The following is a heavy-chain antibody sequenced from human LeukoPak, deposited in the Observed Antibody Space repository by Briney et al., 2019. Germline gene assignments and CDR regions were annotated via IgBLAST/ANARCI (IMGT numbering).Heavy chain of an antibody. CDR2: IYYSKNT. Sequence: SETLSLTCTVSGASIRGYYWGWIRQPPGKGLEWIGSIYYSKNTYYDPSLKSRVTISADTSKNQFSLTLGSVSATDTAVYYCVSPRGFSYGYFDYWGQGTLVTVSS. CDR1: GASIRGYY. J-gene: IGHJ4*02. CDR3: VSPRGFSYGYFDY. V-gene: IGHV4-39*01. D-gene: IGHD5-18*01.